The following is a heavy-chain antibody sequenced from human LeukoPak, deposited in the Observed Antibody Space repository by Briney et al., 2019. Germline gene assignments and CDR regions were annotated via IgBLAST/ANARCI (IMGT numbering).Heavy chain of an antibody. CDR3: AKSKGSGTYTFDY. V-gene: IGHV3-23*01. CDR2: IVGSGDTT. Sequence: GGSLRLSCAASGFTFTNYAMTWVRQTPGKGLQWVSTIVGSGDTTFHADSVRGRFTISRDNSKNTIFLQMNSLTADDTAVYYYAKSKGSGTYTFDYWGQGALVTVSS. D-gene: IGHD3-10*01. CDR1: GFTFTNYA. J-gene: IGHJ4*02.